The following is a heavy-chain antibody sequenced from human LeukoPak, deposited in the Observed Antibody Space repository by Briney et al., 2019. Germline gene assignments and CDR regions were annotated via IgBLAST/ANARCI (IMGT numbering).Heavy chain of an antibody. D-gene: IGHD3-10*01. CDR2: ISDSGDSP. CDR1: GFTFRDYA. CDR3: AKTTSSYYYGSGSYYKN. Sequence: PGGSLRLSCAASGFTFRDYAMNWVRQAPGKGLEWVSGISDSGDSPSYVDSVKGRFTISRDNFKDTLYLQMNNLRVDDTAVYYCAKTTSSYYYGSGSYYKNWGQGTLVTVSS. V-gene: IGHV3-23*01. J-gene: IGHJ4*02.